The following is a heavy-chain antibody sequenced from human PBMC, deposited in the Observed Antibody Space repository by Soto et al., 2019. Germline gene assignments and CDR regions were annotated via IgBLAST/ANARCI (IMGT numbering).Heavy chain of an antibody. J-gene: IGHJ4*02. Sequence: PSETLSLTCTVSGGSISNAAYSWSWVRQPPGKGLEWIGYIYPSGMPFYNPSLRGRVTISIDRSKDQFSLNLKSVTAADTAVYYCARERGGYGLFDSWGQGTLVTVSS. D-gene: IGHD5-18*01. CDR1: GGSISNAAYS. CDR3: ARERGGYGLFDS. CDR2: IYPSGMP. V-gene: IGHV4-30-2*01.